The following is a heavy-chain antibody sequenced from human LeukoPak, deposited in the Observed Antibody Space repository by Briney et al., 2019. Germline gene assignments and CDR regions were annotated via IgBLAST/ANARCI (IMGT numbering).Heavy chain of an antibody. D-gene: IGHD6-13*01. CDR1: GFTFSSYA. V-gene: IGHV3-23*01. CDR2: ISGSGGST. CDR3: AKDIAAADLYYFDY. Sequence: GGSLRLSCAASGFTFSSYAMSWVRQAPGKGLEWVSAISGSGGSTYYADSVKGRFTISRDNSKNTLYLQMNSLRAEDTAIYYCAKDIAAADLYYFDYWGQGTLVTVSS. J-gene: IGHJ4*02.